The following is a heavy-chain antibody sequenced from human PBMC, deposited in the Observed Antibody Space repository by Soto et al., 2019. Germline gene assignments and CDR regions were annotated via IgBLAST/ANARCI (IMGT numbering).Heavy chain of an antibody. J-gene: IGHJ3*02. Sequence: GGSLRLSCAASGFTFSSYGMHWVRQAPGKGLEWVAVIWYDGSNKYYADSVKGRFTISRDNSKNTLYLQMNSLRAEDTAVYYCARSYSSSWHGAFDIWGQGTMVTVSS. D-gene: IGHD6-13*01. V-gene: IGHV3-33*01. CDR1: GFTFSSYG. CDR3: ARSYSSSWHGAFDI. CDR2: IWYDGSNK.